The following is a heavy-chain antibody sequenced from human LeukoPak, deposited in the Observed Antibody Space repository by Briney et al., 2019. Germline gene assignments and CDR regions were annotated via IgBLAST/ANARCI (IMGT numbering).Heavy chain of an antibody. D-gene: IGHD7-27*01. Sequence: SETLSLTCTVSGGSISSSSYYWGWIRQPPGKGLEWIGSIYYSGSTYYNPSLKSRVTISVDTSKNQFSLKLSSVTAADTAAYYCARVELTGDFDYWGQGTLVTVSS. CDR1: GGSISSSSYY. CDR3: ARVELTGDFDY. V-gene: IGHV4-39*07. CDR2: IYYSGST. J-gene: IGHJ4*02.